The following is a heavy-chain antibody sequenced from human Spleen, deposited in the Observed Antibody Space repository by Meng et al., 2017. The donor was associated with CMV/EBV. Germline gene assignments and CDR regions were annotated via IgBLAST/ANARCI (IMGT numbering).Heavy chain of an antibody. Sequence: LPFMNSSRHWVRQAPGKGLQGVALILYDGSNEYYTDSVQGRFTISRDNSKNTLLLQMNSLRAEDTAVYYCTKGPTDFWSGYYIVSWGQGTLVTVSS. V-gene: IGHV3-33*06. D-gene: IGHD3-3*01. CDR2: ILYDGSNE. J-gene: IGHJ5*02. CDR1: LPFMNSS. CDR3: TKGPTDFWSGYYIVS.